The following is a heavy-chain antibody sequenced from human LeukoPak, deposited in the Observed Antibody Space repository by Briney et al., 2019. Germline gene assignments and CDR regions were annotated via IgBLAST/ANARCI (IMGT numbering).Heavy chain of an antibody. V-gene: IGHV4-59*08. Sequence: PSETLSLTCTVSGGSISSYYWSWIRQPPGKGLEWIGYIYYSGSTYYNPSLKSRVTISVDTSKNQFSLKLSSVTAADTAVYYCARGVSYYDSSGYYNKYFQHWGQGTLVTVSS. D-gene: IGHD3-22*01. CDR2: IYYSGST. J-gene: IGHJ1*01. CDR3: ARGVSYYDSSGYYNKYFQH. CDR1: GGSISSYY.